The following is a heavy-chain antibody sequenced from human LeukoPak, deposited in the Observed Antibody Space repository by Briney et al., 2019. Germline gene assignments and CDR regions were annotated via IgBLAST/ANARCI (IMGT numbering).Heavy chain of an antibody. CDR2: INHSGST. Sequence: SETLSLTCAVYGGSFSGYYWSWIRQPPGKGLEWIGEINHSGSTNYNPSLKSRVTISVDTSKNQFSLTLSSVTAADTAVYYCARDYPVRGVIIRLNWFDPWGKGTLVTVS. V-gene: IGHV4-34*01. J-gene: IGHJ5*02. CDR3: ARDYPVRGVIIRLNWFDP. D-gene: IGHD3-10*01. CDR1: GGSFSGYY.